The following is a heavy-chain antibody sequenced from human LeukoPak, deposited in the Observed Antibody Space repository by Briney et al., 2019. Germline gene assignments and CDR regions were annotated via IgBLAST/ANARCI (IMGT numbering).Heavy chain of an antibody. CDR2: ISSSSSYI. J-gene: IGHJ4*02. CDR1: GFTFSSYS. CDR3: ARDPRGDYVFDY. Sequence: SGGSLRLSCAASGFTFSSYSMNWVRQAPGKGLEWVSSISSSSSYIYYADSVKGRFTISRDNAKNSLYLQMNSLRAEDTAVYYCARDPRGDYVFDYWGQRTLVTVSS. V-gene: IGHV3-21*01. D-gene: IGHD4-17*01.